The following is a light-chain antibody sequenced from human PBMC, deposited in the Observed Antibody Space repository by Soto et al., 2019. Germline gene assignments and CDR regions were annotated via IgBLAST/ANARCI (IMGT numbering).Light chain of an antibody. Sequence: QSALTQPRSVSGSPGQSVTISCTGTSSDVGGYNYVSWYQQRPGKAPKLMIYDVSKRPSGVPDRFSGSKSGNTASLTISGLQAEDEGDYYCCSYAGSYRPYVFGTGTKLTVL. V-gene: IGLV2-11*01. CDR1: SSDVGGYNY. CDR3: CSYAGSYRPYV. J-gene: IGLJ1*01. CDR2: DVS.